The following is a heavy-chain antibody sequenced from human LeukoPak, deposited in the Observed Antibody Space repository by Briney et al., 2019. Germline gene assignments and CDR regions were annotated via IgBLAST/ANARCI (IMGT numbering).Heavy chain of an antibody. CDR3: ARADIVATLNWFDP. J-gene: IGHJ5*02. Sequence: SQTLSLTCTVSGGSISSGGYYWSWIRQHPGKGLEWIGYIYYSGSTYYNPSLKSRVTISVDTSKNQFSLKLSSVTAADTAVYYCARADIVATLNWFDPWGQGTLVTVSS. V-gene: IGHV4-31*03. CDR1: GGSISSGGYY. D-gene: IGHD5-12*01. CDR2: IYYSGST.